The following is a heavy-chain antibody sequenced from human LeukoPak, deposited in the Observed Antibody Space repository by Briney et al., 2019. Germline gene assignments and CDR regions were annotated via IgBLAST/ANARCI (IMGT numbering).Heavy chain of an antibody. D-gene: IGHD2-2*01. CDR1: GGTFSSYT. J-gene: IGHJ6*03. Sequence: ASVKVSCKASGGTFSSYTINWVRQAPGQGLEWMGGIIPVFGTANYVQKFQGRVTITADESTSTAYMELRSLRSDDTAVYYCATCTSTSCYVLNYYYLDVWGKGTTVTVSS. V-gene: IGHV1-69*13. CDR3: ATCTSTSCYVLNYYYLDV. CDR2: IIPVFGTA.